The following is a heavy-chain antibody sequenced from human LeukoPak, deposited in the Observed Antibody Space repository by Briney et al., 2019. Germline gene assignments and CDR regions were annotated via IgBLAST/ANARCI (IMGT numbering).Heavy chain of an antibody. V-gene: IGHV4-39*07. J-gene: IGHJ6*03. CDR3: ARSLGWYSSSWYPYYYYYMDV. D-gene: IGHD6-13*01. CDR2: IYYSGST. CDR1: GGSISSSSYY. Sequence: SETLSLTCTVSGGSISSSSYYWGWIRQPPGKGLEWIGSIYYSGSTYYNPSLKSRVTISVDTSKNQFSLKLSSVTAADTAVYYCARSLGWYSSSWYPYYYYYMDVWGKGTTVTVSS.